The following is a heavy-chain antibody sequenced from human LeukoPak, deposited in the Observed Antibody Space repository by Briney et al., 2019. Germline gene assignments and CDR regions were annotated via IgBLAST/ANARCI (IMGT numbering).Heavy chain of an antibody. CDR1: GFTFDDYA. V-gene: IGHV3-43*02. Sequence: GGSLRLSCAASGFTFDDYAMHWVRQAPGKDLEWVSLISGDGGSTYYADSVKGRFTISRDNSKNSLYLQMNSLRTEDTALYYCAKARSITIFGVVIKNYGMDVWGQGTTVTVSS. J-gene: IGHJ6*02. CDR2: ISGDGGST. D-gene: IGHD3-3*01. CDR3: AKARSITIFGVVIKNYGMDV.